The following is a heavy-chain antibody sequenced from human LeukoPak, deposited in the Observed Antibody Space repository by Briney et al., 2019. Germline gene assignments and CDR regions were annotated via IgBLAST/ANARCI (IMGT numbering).Heavy chain of an antibody. CDR1: AFAFSFFA. V-gene: IGHV3-23*01. D-gene: IGHD6-19*01. CDR2: INAKSGAS. CDR3: AKPISGGLAVTADWFDP. J-gene: IGHJ5*01. Sequence: GGSLRLSCTASAFAFSFFAMSWLRQPPEKGLEWVSTINAKSGASSYAASVRGRFTISRDNSKNKLYLQLNSLRAEDTAVYYCAKPISGGLAVTADWFDPWGQGTLVVVSS.